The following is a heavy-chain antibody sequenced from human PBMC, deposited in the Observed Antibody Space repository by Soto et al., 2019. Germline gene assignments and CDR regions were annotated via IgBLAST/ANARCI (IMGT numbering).Heavy chain of an antibody. Sequence: QVQLQESGPGLVKPSETLSLTCTVSGGSIRSSYCSWIRQPPGKGLEWIGYIYDSGSTNYNPSLKSRVTISGDTSKNQFSLKLSSVTAADTAMYYCARHSWVHLLPQHWGQGTLVTVSS. J-gene: IGHJ1*01. V-gene: IGHV4-59*08. CDR1: GGSIRSSY. CDR3: ARHSWVHLLPQH. CDR2: IYDSGST. D-gene: IGHD1-1*01.